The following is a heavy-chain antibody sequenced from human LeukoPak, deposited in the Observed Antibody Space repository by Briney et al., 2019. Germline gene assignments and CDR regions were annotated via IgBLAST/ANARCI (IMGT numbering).Heavy chain of an antibody. CDR2: ISSSSSYI. Sequence: GGSLRLSCAASGFTFSSYSMNWVRQAPGKGLEWVSSISSSSSYIYYADSVKGRFTISRDNAKNTLYLQMNSLRAEDTAVYYCARADYRGNYLVYWGQGTLVTVSS. CDR1: GFTFSSYS. D-gene: IGHD1-26*01. J-gene: IGHJ4*02. V-gene: IGHV3-21*01. CDR3: ARADYRGNYLVY.